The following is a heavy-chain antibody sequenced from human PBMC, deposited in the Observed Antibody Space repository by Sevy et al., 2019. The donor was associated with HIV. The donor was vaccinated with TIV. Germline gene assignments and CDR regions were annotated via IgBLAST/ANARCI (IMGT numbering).Heavy chain of an antibody. Sequence: ASVKVSCKTSGYTFTGYFIHWVRQAPGQGLEWMGWINPKSGGTNSAQKFQGRVTMTRDTSISTAHMELSSLRSDDTAVYYCARDHYLDSVDYWGQGTLVTVSS. CDR1: GYTFTGYF. J-gene: IGHJ4*02. CDR3: ARDHYLDSVDY. D-gene: IGHD3-22*01. CDR2: INPKSGGT. V-gene: IGHV1-2*02.